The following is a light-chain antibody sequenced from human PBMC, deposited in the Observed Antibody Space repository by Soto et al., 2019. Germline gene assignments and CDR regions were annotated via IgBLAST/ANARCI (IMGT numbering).Light chain of an antibody. CDR1: SSDVGDFNY. Sequence: QSAPTQPASVSGSPGRSVTISCTGTSSDVGDFNYVSWYQHLPGRAPKLIIYDVTNRPSGISYRFSASKSGRTASLTISGLQAEDEADYYCSSYSSSTTHVVFGGGTKLTVL. J-gene: IGLJ2*01. V-gene: IGLV2-14*03. CDR2: DVT. CDR3: SSYSSSTTHVV.